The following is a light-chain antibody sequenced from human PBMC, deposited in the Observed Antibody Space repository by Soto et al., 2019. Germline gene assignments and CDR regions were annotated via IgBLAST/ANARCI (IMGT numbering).Light chain of an antibody. CDR2: GAS. J-gene: IGKJ1*01. CDR1: QSVISNY. Sequence: EIVLTHSPGTLSLSPVKRATLSCRASQSVISNYLAWYQQKPGQAPRVLIYGASSRSAGIPDRFSGSGSGTDFTLTISRLEPEDFAVYYCQQYGRSPSTFGQGTKVDIK. V-gene: IGKV3-20*01. CDR3: QQYGRSPST.